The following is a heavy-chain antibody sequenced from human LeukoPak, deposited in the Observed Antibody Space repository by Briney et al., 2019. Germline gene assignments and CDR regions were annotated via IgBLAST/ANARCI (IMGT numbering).Heavy chain of an antibody. CDR2: ISYDGSNK. CDR1: GFTFSSYG. Sequence: GGSLRLSCAASGFTFSSYGMHWVRQAPGKGLEWVAVISYDGSNKYYADSVKGRFTISRDNSKNTLYLQMNSLRAEDTAVYYCMKEAVPGGWGQGTLVTVSS. J-gene: IGHJ4*02. V-gene: IGHV3-30*18. CDR3: MKEAVPGG. D-gene: IGHD6-25*01.